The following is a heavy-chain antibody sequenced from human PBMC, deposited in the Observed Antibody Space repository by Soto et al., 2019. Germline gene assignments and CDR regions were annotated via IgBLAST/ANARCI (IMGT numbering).Heavy chain of an antibody. CDR3: ATNGDYYDGSGPKYSQH. Sequence: QVQLQESGPGLVKTSQTLSLTCTVSGGSISTGGYYWYWIRQHPGMDLECIGYIYYSGSTYYNPSLKSRVTMAVDKSKNQFSLKLSSVTAADTAVYYSATNGDYYDGSGPKYSQHWGQGTLVTVSS. CDR2: IYYSGST. V-gene: IGHV4-31*03. CDR1: GGSISTGGYY. J-gene: IGHJ1*01. D-gene: IGHD3-22*01.